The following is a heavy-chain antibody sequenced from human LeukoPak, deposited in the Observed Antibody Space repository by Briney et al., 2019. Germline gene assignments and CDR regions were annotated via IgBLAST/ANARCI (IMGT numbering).Heavy chain of an antibody. J-gene: IGHJ5*02. V-gene: IGHV3-21*06. Sequence: GGSLRLSCAASGFTFSSYSMYWVRQAPGKGLEWVSSISNSGNNIYYPDSVKGRFTTSRDNAKSSLYLQMSSLRVEDTAVYYCARGSSWSYDSLGRGTLVTVSS. D-gene: IGHD3-16*01. CDR3: ARGSSWSYDS. CDR2: ISNSGNNI. CDR1: GFTFSSYS.